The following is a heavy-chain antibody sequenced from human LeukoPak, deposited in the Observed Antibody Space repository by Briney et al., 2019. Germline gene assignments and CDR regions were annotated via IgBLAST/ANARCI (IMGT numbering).Heavy chain of an antibody. V-gene: IGHV4-4*07. Sequence: TSETLSLTCTVSGGSISSYYWSWIRKPDAQGMEWIGRIYTSEPTDSNPSLKSRVTMLVDTSKNQFSLKLSSVTAADTAVYYCAREGREGYFDYWGQGTLVTVSS. CDR3: AREGREGYFDY. CDR2: IYTSEPT. D-gene: IGHD3-10*01. CDR1: GGSISSYY. J-gene: IGHJ4*02.